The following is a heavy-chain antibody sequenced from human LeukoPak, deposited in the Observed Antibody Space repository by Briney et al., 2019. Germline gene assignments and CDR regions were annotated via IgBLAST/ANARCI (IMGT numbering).Heavy chain of an antibody. CDR2: IKHDGSEK. D-gene: IGHD3-22*01. Sequence: GGSLRLSCAASGFTVSSNYMSWVRQAPGKGLEWVADIKHDGSEKYYVDSVKGRFTISRDNAKNSLYLQVNSLRAEDTALYYCARSYSSGGIDYWGQGTLVTVSS. CDR3: ARSYSSGGIDY. J-gene: IGHJ4*02. V-gene: IGHV3-7*01. CDR1: GFTVSSNY.